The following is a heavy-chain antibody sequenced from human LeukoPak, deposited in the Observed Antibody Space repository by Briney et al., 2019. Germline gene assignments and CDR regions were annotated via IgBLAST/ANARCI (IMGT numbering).Heavy chain of an antibody. D-gene: IGHD3-22*01. V-gene: IGHV1-2*02. Sequence: GASVKVSCKASGYTFTRYYMHWVRQAPGQGLEWMGWINPNSGGTNYAQKFQGRVTMTRDTSISTAYMELSRLRSDDKAVYYCARDLTKLPVKDYYDSSGYYSFYYYYYMDVWGKGTTVTISS. CDR2: INPNSGGT. CDR3: ARDLTKLPVKDYYDSSGYYSFYYYYYMDV. CDR1: GYTFTRYY. J-gene: IGHJ6*03.